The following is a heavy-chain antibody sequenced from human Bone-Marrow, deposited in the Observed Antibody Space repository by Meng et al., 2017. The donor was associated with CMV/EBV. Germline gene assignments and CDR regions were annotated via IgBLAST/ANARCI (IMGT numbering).Heavy chain of an antibody. CDR1: GYTFTSYY. J-gene: IGHJ5*02. V-gene: IGHV1-46*01. CDR3: ASEVVVPAAPGWFDP. Sequence: ASVKVSCKASGYTFTSYYMHWVRQAPGQGLEWMGIINPSGGSTSYAQKFQGRVTMTRDTSTSTVYMELSSLRSEDTAVYYCASEVVVPAAPGWFDPWGQGTLVTVSS. CDR2: INPSGGST. D-gene: IGHD2-2*01.